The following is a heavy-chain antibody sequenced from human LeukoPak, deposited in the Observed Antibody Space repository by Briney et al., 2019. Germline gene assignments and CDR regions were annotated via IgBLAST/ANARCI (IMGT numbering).Heavy chain of an antibody. J-gene: IGHJ4*02. CDR2: IWYDGSNK. CDR3: ARDLIAPSATYYYDSTGYYRALGY. Sequence: QPGGSLRLSCAASGFTFSSYGMHWVRQAPGKGLEWVAVIWYDGSNKYYADSVKGRFTISRDNSKNTLNLQMNSLRAEDTAVYYCARDLIAPSATYYYDSTGYYRALGYWGQGTLVTVSS. CDR1: GFTFSSYG. V-gene: IGHV3-30*19. D-gene: IGHD3-22*01.